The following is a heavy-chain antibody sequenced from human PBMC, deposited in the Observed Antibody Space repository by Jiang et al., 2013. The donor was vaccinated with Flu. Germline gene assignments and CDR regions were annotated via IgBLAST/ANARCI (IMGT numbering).Heavy chain of an antibody. CDR2: ISYDGTNK. CDR3: VRDEGHGLPDY. V-gene: IGHV3-30*01. J-gene: IGHJ4*02. Sequence: VEVWGRRGPAWRSLRLSCAASGFVFSDYSIHWIRQVPGKGLEWVALISYDGTNKFYADSVKGRFTISRDNSKNTLFLQMNSLTPEDTAIYYCVRDEGHGLPDYWGQGTLVTVSS. D-gene: IGHD5-24*01. CDR1: GFVFSDYS.